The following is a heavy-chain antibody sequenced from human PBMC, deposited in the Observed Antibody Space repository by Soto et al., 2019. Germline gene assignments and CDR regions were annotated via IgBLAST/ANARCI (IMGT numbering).Heavy chain of an antibody. V-gene: IGHV4-59*01. J-gene: IGHJ5*01. Sequence: QVQLQESGPGLVKPSETLSLTCTVSGGSISSYYWGWIRQPPGKGLKWIGYINYSGSTNYNPSLRSPVTIAVDTRKNQFSLKVQSMIVADTAIYYCARGGVAARKGRCLDPWGQGTLVSVSS. CDR3: ARGGVAARKGRCLDP. CDR1: GGSISSYY. D-gene: IGHD6-25*01. CDR2: INYSGST.